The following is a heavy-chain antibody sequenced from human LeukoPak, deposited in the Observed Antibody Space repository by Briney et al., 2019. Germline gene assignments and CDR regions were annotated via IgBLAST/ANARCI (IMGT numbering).Heavy chain of an antibody. CDR3: ASFRPDFWSGYMFDY. CDR2: ISAYNGNT. J-gene: IGHJ4*02. V-gene: IGHV1-18*01. CDR1: GYTFTSYG. D-gene: IGHD3-3*01. Sequence: ASVKVSCKASGYTFTSYGISWVRQAPGQGLEWMGWISAYNGNTNYAQRLQGRVTMTTDTSTSTAYMELRSLRSDDTAVYYCASFRPDFWSGYMFDYWGQGTLVTVSS.